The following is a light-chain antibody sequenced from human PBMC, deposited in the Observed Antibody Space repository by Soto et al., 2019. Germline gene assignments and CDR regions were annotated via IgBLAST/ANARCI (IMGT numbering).Light chain of an antibody. CDR1: QTISSS. V-gene: IGKV1-5*01. CDR3: QQHNDYTPVT. CDR2: DAT. Sequence: DIQMTQSPSTLSASVGDRVTITCRASQTISSSLPWYQHKPGKAPKLLIFDATTLQSGVPSRFSGSGFGTEFTLTITGLQPDDFATYYCQQHNDYTPVTFGQGTKLEIK. J-gene: IGKJ2*01.